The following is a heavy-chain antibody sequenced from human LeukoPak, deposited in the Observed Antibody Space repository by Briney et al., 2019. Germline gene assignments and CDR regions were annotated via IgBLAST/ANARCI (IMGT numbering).Heavy chain of an antibody. D-gene: IGHD3-10*01. V-gene: IGHV4-34*01. J-gene: IGHJ4*02. CDR2: INHSGST. CDR1: GGSFSGYY. Sequence: SETLSLTCAVYGGSFSGYYWSWIRQPPGKGLEWIGEINHSGSTNYNPSLKSRVTISVDTSKNQFSLKLSSVTAADTAVYYCARDPSPRYYGSGSYYNGGFDYWGQGTLVTVSS. CDR3: ARDPSPRYYGSGSYYNGGFDY.